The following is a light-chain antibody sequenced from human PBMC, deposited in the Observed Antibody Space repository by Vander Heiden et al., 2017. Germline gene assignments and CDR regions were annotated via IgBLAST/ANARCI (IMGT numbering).Light chain of an antibody. J-gene: IGLJ3*02. V-gene: IGLV2-23*01. CDR1: SSDVGSYNL. Sequence: QSALTQPASVSGSPGPSITISCTGTSSDVGSYNLVSWYQQHPGKAPKLMIYEGSKRPSGVSNRFSGSKSGNTASLTTSGLQAEDEADYYCCSYAGSSTCWVFGGGTKLTVL. CDR2: EGS. CDR3: CSYAGSSTCWV.